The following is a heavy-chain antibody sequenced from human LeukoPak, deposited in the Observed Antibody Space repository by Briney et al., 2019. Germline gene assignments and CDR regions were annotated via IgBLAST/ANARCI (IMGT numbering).Heavy chain of an antibody. CDR2: IYTSGST. D-gene: IGHD3-10*01. V-gene: IGHV4-4*07. Sequence: SETLSLTCTVSGGSISSYYWSWIRQPAGKGLEWIGRIYTSGSTNYNPSLKSRVTISVDTSKNRFSQKLGSVTAAHTAVYYCARISMFRGVPLGYFDYWGQGTLVTVSS. CDR3: ARISMFRGVPLGYFDY. CDR1: GGSISSYY. J-gene: IGHJ4*02.